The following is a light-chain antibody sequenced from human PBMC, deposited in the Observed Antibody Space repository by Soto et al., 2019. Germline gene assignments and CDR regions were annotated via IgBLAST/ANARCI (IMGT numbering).Light chain of an antibody. J-gene: IGKJ2*01. Sequence: DIQMTQSPSSLSASVGDRVTITCRASQSISSDLNWYQQKPGKAPKLLIYAASSLQSGVPSRFSGSGSGTDFTLPISSLQPEDFATYYCQQSYSAPYNFGQGTKLEIK. CDR3: QQSYSAPYN. CDR1: QSISSD. CDR2: AAS. V-gene: IGKV1-39*01.